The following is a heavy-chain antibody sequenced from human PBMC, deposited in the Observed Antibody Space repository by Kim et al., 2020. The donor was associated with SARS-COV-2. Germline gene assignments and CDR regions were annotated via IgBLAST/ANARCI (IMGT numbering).Heavy chain of an antibody. Sequence: GGSLRLSCAASGFTFNTYAMSWVRQAPGKGLEWVSAISGNGRGTYYADSVKGRFTISRDNSKNTLYLQMNSLRAEDTATYYCAKEPLLYYYESGGPHWDWGQGTLVTVSS. CDR2: ISGNGRGT. V-gene: IGHV3-23*01. D-gene: IGHD3-22*01. CDR1: GFTFNTYA. CDR3: AKEPLLYYYESGGPHWD. J-gene: IGHJ4*02.